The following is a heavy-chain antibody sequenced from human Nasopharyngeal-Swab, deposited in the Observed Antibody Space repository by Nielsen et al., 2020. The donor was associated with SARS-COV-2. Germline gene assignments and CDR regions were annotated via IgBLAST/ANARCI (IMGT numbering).Heavy chain of an antibody. D-gene: IGHD2-21*01. V-gene: IGHV3-23*01. J-gene: IGHJ6*02. CDR1: GFTFSSYA. CDR3: AKAPYLRGLDV. Sequence: GESLKLSCAASGFTFSSYAMSWVRQAPGKGLEWVSIISGSGDTTYWADSVNDRFSISRDNTKNTLYLQMNSLRVEDTAVYYCAKAPYLRGLDVWGQVTTVTVSS. CDR2: ISGSGDTT.